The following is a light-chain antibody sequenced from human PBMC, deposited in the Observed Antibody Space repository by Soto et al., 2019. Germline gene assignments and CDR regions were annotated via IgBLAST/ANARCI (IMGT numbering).Light chain of an antibody. CDR1: QWVSSY. Sequence: EIVLSQSPATLYFFPVERATLYCKEIQWVSSYLAWYEQKPSQAHRLLIYDAYTRATGIPAIFCGSGSGTDFTLTISSLESEEFAVYYCQQRSNWPSWTFGQGNKG. V-gene: IGKV3-11*01. CDR3: QQRSNWPSWT. CDR2: DAY. J-gene: IGKJ1*01.